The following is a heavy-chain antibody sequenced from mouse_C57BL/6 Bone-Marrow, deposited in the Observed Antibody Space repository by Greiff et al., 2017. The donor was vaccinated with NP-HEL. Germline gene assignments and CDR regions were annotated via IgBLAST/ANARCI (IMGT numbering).Heavy chain of an antibody. CDR2: ISSGSSTI. V-gene: IGHV5-17*01. J-gene: IGHJ3*01. D-gene: IGHD2-4*01. CDR3: TRNDYDPAWFAK. CDR1: GFTFSDYG. Sequence: DVMLVESGGGLVKPGGSLKLSCAASGFTFSDYGMHWVRQAPEKGLEWVAYISSGSSTIYYADTVKGRFTFSRDNAKNTLFLQMTSLRSEDTAMYYCTRNDYDPAWFAKWGQGTLVTVSA.